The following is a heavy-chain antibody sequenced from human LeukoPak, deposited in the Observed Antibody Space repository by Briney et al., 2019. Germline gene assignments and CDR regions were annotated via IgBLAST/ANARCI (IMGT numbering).Heavy chain of an antibody. J-gene: IGHJ1*01. CDR1: GGSISSSNW. CDR3: AGGAVAGTGYFQH. Sequence: PSETLSLTCAVSGGSISSSNWWSWVRQPPGKGLEWIGEIYHSGSTNYNPSLKSRVTISVDKSKNQFSLKLSSVTAADTAVYYCAGGAVAGTGYFQHWGQGTLVTVSS. D-gene: IGHD6-19*01. V-gene: IGHV4-4*02. CDR2: IYHSGST.